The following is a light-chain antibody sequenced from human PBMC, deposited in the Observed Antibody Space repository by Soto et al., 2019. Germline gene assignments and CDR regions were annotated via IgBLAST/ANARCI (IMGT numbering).Light chain of an antibody. CDR2: EVT. CDR1: SSYVGAYKY. Sequence: QSALTQPPSSSGSPGQSVTISCTGTSSYVGAYKYVSWYQQYPGKAPKLMIYEVTKQPSGVPDRFSGCKSGNTASLTVSGLQAEDEADYYCTSYVGNDIWVFGGGTKVTVL. CDR3: TSYVGNDIWV. V-gene: IGLV2-8*01. J-gene: IGLJ3*02.